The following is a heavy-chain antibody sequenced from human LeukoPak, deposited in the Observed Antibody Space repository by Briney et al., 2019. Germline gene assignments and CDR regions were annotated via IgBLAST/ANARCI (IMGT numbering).Heavy chain of an antibody. J-gene: IGHJ5*02. CDR3: ASRTGNWFDP. Sequence: SETLSLTCTVSGGSISSSSYYWGWIRQPPGKGLEWIGSIYYSGSTYYNPSLKSRVTISVDTSKNQFSLKLSSVTAADTAVYYCASRTGNWFDPWGQGTLVTVSS. CDR2: IYYSGST. D-gene: IGHD7-27*01. CDR1: GGSISSSSYY. V-gene: IGHV4-39*01.